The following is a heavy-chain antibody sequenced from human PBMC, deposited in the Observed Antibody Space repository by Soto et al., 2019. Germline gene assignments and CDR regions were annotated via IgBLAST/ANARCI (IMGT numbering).Heavy chain of an antibody. Sequence: QLQLQESGPGLVKPSETLSLTCTVSGGSISSSSYYWGWIRQPPGKGLEWIGSIYYSGSTYYNPSLKSRVTLTVDPSKSQSSLKLSSVSAADTAVYYCATTLAAGNWFAPWGQGTLVTVSS. CDR3: ATTLAAGNWFAP. CDR2: IYYSGST. D-gene: IGHD6-13*01. J-gene: IGHJ5*02. V-gene: IGHV4-39*01. CDR1: GGSISSSSYY.